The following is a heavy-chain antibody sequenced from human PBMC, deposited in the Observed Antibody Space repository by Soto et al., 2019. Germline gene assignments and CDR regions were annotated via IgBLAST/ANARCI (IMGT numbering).Heavy chain of an antibody. CDR2: LSHSGNT. D-gene: IGHD3-9*01. CDR3: ARHMDYNILTGYFD. CDR1: GASTSSTFHY. Sequence: QLRLQESGPGLLKPSETLSLTCSVSGASTSSTFHYWGWIRQPPGKGLEWLGSLSHSGNTHYNPSLKSRLFISADNSKGQFSLTLTTVTPADTAVYFCARHMDYNILTGYFDWGQGTLVTVSS. V-gene: IGHV4-39*01. J-gene: IGHJ4*02.